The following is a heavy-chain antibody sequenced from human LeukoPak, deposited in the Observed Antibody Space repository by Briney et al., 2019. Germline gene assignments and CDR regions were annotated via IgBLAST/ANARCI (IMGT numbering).Heavy chain of an antibody. Sequence: VASVKVSCKASGYTFTGYYMHWVRQAPGQGLEWMGWINPNSGGTNYAQKVQGRVTMTRDTSISTAYMELSRLRSDGTAVYYCAGVRPRSEWFDPWGQGTLVTVSS. V-gene: IGHV1-2*02. CDR1: GYTFTGYY. J-gene: IGHJ5*02. CDR2: INPNSGGT. CDR3: AGVRPRSEWFDP.